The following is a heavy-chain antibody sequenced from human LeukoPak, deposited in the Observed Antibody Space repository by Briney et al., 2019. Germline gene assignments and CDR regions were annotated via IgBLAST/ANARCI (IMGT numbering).Heavy chain of an antibody. CDR3: AKEDWTKANYYYAVDV. Sequence: GGSLRLSCAASGFTFTNFGMHWVRQAPGKGLEWVAVISHDGSNKYYGDSVKGRFTISRDNSKNTLFLQMSSLRGEDTAVYYCAKEDWTKANYYYAVDVWGQGTTVTVSS. CDR1: GFTFTNFG. D-gene: IGHD3/OR15-3a*01. J-gene: IGHJ6*02. V-gene: IGHV3-30*18. CDR2: ISHDGSNK.